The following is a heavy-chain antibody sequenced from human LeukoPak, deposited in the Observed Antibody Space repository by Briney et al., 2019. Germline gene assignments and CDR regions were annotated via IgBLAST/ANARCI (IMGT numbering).Heavy chain of an antibody. V-gene: IGHV4-38-2*02. Sequence: SETLSLTCTVSGYSISSGYYWGWIRQPPGKGLEWIGSIYHSGSTYYNPSLKSRVTISVDTSKNQFSLKLSSVTAADTAVYYCARDLNVRGVINWFDPWGQGTLVTVSS. D-gene: IGHD3-10*01. J-gene: IGHJ5*02. CDR1: GYSISSGYY. CDR2: IYHSGST. CDR3: ARDLNVRGVINWFDP.